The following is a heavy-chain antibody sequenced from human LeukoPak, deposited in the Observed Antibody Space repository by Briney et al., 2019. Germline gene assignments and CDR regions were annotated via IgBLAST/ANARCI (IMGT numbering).Heavy chain of an antibody. D-gene: IGHD6-19*01. Sequence: PSETLSLTCAVYGGSFSGYYWSWIRQPPGKGLEWIGEINHSGSTNYNPSLKSRVTISVDTSKNQFSLKLSSVTAADTAVYYCARGLGSGWYFDYWGQGTLVTVSS. CDR1: GGSFSGYY. CDR3: ARGLGSGWYFDY. V-gene: IGHV4-34*01. J-gene: IGHJ4*02. CDR2: INHSGST.